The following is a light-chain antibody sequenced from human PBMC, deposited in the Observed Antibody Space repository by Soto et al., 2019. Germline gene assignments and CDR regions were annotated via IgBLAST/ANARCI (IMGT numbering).Light chain of an antibody. J-gene: IGLJ2*01. V-gene: IGLV1-44*01. CDR3: AAWDDSLNVVV. Sequence: QSVLTQPPSASGTPGQRVTISCSGSSSNIGSNTVNWYQHLPGTAPKLLIYSHNQRPSGVPDRFSGSRSGTSASLAISGLQSEDEADYYCAAWDDSLNVVVFGGGTKLTVL. CDR1: SSNIGSNT. CDR2: SHN.